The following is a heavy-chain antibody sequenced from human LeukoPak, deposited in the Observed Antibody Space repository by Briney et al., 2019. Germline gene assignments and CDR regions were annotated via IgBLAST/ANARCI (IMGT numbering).Heavy chain of an antibody. Sequence: GGSLRLSCAASGFTFSSYALRWVRQPPGKGLEWVSVISGGGGDTYYGDSVKGRFTISRDNSKNMVYLQMNSLRAEDTAVYYCAKDLSRVEQVVGGGLDYWGQGTLVTVSS. J-gene: IGHJ4*02. CDR3: AKDLSRVEQVVGGGLDY. V-gene: IGHV3-23*01. CDR2: ISGGGGDT. CDR1: GFTFSSYA. D-gene: IGHD6-6*01.